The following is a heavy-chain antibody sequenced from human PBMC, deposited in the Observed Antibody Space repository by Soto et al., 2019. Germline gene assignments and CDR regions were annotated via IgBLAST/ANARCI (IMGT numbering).Heavy chain of an antibody. V-gene: IGHV1-3*01. J-gene: IGHJ6*03. CDR1: GYTFTSYT. CDR3: ARVGVHPGAIFGVVPSNYYYMDV. D-gene: IGHD3-3*01. CDR2: INAGNGNT. Sequence: QVQLVQSGAEVKKPGASVKVSCKASGYTFTSYTMHWVRQAPGQRLEWMGWINAGNGNTKYSQKFQGRVTITRDTSASTAYMELSSLRSEDTAVYYCARVGVHPGAIFGVVPSNYYYMDVWGKGTTVTVSS.